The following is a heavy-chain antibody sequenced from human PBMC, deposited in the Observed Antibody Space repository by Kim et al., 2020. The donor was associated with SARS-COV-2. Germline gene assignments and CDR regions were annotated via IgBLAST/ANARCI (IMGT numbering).Heavy chain of an antibody. CDR3: ARDGGDTQRFDY. J-gene: IGHJ4*02. D-gene: IGHD2-21*02. Sequence: KNYKKFPGRGTLTRDTSASTAYMELSSLRSEDTAVYYCARDGGDTQRFDYWGQGTLVTVSS. V-gene: IGHV1-3*01.